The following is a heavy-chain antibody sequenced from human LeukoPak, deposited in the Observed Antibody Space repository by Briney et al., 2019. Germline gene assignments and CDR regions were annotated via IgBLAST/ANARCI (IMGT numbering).Heavy chain of an antibody. CDR2: ISWNSGTI. D-gene: IGHD1-26*01. CDR3: AKDRTSGSSGAFDI. Sequence: PGGSLRLSCAASGSTFDDYAMHWVRQAPGKGLEWVSGISWNSGTIGYADSVKGRFTISRDNAKNSLYLQMNSLRAEDMALYYCAKDRTSGSSGAFDIWGQGTMVTVSS. CDR1: GSTFDDYA. J-gene: IGHJ3*02. V-gene: IGHV3-9*03.